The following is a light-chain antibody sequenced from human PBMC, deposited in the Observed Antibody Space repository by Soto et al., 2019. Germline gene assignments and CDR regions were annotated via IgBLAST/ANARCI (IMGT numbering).Light chain of an antibody. V-gene: IGKV3-15*01. CDR1: QSVSSN. CDR2: GAS. CDR3: QQYNNWPPLT. Sequence: EIVMTQSPATLSVSPWERATLSCRASQSVSSNLAWYQQKPGQAPRLLIYGASNRATGIPARFSGSGSGTEFTLTISSRQSEDFAVYYCQQYNNWPPLTFGGGTKVEIK. J-gene: IGKJ4*01.